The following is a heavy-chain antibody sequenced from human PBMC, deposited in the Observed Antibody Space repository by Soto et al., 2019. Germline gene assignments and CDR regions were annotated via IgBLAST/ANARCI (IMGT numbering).Heavy chain of an antibody. J-gene: IGHJ4*02. Sequence: EVQLVESGGGLVQPGGSLRLSCAASGFTFSEYWMHGVRQAPGKGLAWVSRINREGSDTSYADSVKGRFTISRDNAKNTVYLQMNSLRAEDTAVYYCAREIMTTVAIDYWGQGTLVTVSS. CDR2: INREGSDT. CDR1: GFTFSEYW. CDR3: AREIMTTVAIDY. D-gene: IGHD4-17*01. V-gene: IGHV3-74*01.